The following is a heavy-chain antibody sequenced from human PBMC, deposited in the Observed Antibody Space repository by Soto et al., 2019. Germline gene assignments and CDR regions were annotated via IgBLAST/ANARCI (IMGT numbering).Heavy chain of an antibody. CDR2: IESDGRST. CDR3: AMGVFVYEQLVRGRDRFDP. J-gene: IGHJ5*02. Sequence: VQLVESGGGPVQPGGSLTLSCAVSGFTLRSYWMHWVRQAPGKGLEWVARIESDGRSTNSADSVKGRFTISRDNAKKADFLHMNNLRAEDRDVDYSAMGVFVYEQLVRGRDRFDPWGQGTLVTVSS. D-gene: IGHD6-13*01. CDR1: GFTLRSYW. V-gene: IGHV3-74*01.